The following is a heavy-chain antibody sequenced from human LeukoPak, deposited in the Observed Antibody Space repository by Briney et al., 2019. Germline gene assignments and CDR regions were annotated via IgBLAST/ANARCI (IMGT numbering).Heavy chain of an antibody. D-gene: IGHD6-19*01. CDR1: GFSFSTYA. Sequence: GGSLRLSCAASGFSFSTYAMNWVRQAPGKGLEWVSAISGSGGDTYYADSVGGRFTISRDNSKNTLYLQLNSLRAEDTAVYYCAKGGGWLYYFDYWGQGTLVTVSS. V-gene: IGHV3-23*01. CDR2: ISGSGGDT. CDR3: AKGGGWLYYFDY. J-gene: IGHJ4*02.